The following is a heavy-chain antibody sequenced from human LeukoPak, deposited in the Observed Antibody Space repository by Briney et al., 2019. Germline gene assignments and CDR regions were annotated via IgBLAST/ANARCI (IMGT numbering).Heavy chain of an antibody. Sequence: PSETLSLTCAVYGGSFSGYYWSWIRQPPGKGLEWIGEINHSGSTNYNPSLKSRVTISVDTSKNQFPLTLGSVSATDTAVYYCVSPRGFSYGYFDYWGQGTLVTVSS. V-gene: IGHV4-34*01. D-gene: IGHD5-18*01. J-gene: IGHJ4*02. CDR3: VSPRGFSYGYFDY. CDR1: GGSFSGYY. CDR2: INHSGST.